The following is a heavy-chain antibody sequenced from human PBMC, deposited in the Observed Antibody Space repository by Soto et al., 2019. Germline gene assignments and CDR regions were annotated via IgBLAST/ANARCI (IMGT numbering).Heavy chain of an antibody. V-gene: IGHV2-5*02. CDR1: GFSLSTSGVG. J-gene: IGHJ4*02. CDR2: IYWDDDK. CDR3: AHRVSSGWPWDGGNFDY. D-gene: IGHD6-19*01. Sequence: QITLKESGPTLVKPTQTLTLTCTFSGFSLSTSGVGVGWIRQPPGKALEWLALIYWDDDKRYSPSLKTRHTIPTDTSKNQVVLTMTNMGPVDTATYYCAHRVSSGWPWDGGNFDYWGQGTLVTVSS.